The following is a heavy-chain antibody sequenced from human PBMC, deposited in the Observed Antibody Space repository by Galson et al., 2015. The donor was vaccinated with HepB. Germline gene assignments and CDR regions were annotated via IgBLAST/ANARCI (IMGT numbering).Heavy chain of an antibody. CDR3: ASSLVTLSPHYYYYGMDV. Sequence: SLRLSCAASGFTFSSYAMHWVRQAPGKGLEYVSAISSNGGSTYYANSVKGRFTISRDNSKNTLYLQMGSLRAEDMAVYYCASSLVTLSPHYYYYGMDVWGQGTTVTVSS. CDR2: ISSNGGST. V-gene: IGHV3-64*01. D-gene: IGHD2-21*02. J-gene: IGHJ6*02. CDR1: GFTFSSYA.